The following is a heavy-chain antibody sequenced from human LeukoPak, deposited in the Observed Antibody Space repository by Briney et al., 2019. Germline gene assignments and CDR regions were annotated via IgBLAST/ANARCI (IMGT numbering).Heavy chain of an antibody. CDR1: GYSFTSYW. J-gene: IGHJ3*02. Sequence: GESLKISCKGSGYSFTSYWIAWVRQMPGKGLEWRGIIYPGDSDTRYSPSFQGRVTISADKSISTAYLQWSSLEASDTAMYCCARVAAAGTFGAFDIWGQGTMVSVSS. V-gene: IGHV5-51*01. CDR2: IYPGDSDT. D-gene: IGHD6-13*01. CDR3: ARVAAAGTFGAFDI.